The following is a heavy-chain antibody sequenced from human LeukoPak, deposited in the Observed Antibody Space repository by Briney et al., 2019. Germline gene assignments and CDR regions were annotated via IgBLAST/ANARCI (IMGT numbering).Heavy chain of an antibody. CDR1: GTAISTYF. J-gene: IGHJ4*02. D-gene: IGHD1-26*01. Sequence: SETLSLTCDISGTAISTYFWTWIRQSPTKGLEWIGYFYHNGGTSYNPSLRSRVTISVDSSQKRLSLQVTSMTAADTAIYYCAGGRMGRYYDHWGQGTLVAVST. V-gene: IGHV4-59*08. CDR3: AGGRMGRYYDH. CDR2: FYHNGGT.